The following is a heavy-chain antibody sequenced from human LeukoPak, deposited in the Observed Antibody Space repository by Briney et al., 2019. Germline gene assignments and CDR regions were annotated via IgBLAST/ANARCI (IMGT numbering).Heavy chain of an antibody. CDR2: IWHDGSYK. D-gene: IGHD3-10*01. CDR1: VFTFSSYG. J-gene: IGHJ4*02. CDR3: ARVMGNYGSLDY. V-gene: IGHV3-33*01. Sequence: PGGTLRLSRASSVFTFSSYGMHSVRQPPGKGLERVAVIWHDGSYKYYADSAKGRFAISRDSSKNTLYLQMNSLRAEDTAVYYCARVMGNYGSLDYWGQGTLVTVSS.